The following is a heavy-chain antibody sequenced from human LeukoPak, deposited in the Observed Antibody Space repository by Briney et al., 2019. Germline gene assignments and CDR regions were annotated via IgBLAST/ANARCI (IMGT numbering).Heavy chain of an antibody. V-gene: IGHV1-46*01. CDR1: GYTFTSYY. J-gene: IGHJ4*02. CDR3: ARVAGGLGYCSSTSCSDFDY. Sequence: ASVKVSCKASGYTFTSYYMHWVRQAPGQGLEWMGIINPSGGSTSYAQKFQGRVTMTRDMSTSTVYMELSSLRSEDTVVYYCARVAGGLGYCSSTSCSDFDYWGQGTLVTVSS. CDR2: INPSGGST. D-gene: IGHD2-2*01.